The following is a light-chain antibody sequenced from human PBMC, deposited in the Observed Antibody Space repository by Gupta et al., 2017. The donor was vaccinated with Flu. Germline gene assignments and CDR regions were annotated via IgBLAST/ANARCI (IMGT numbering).Light chain of an antibody. Sequence: SYVLTQSPSVSVAPGQTARITCGGNDIGSKNVHWYQQKPGQAPVVVVYDDSHRPSGIPERFSGSNSGNTATLTISRVEAGDEADYYCQVWDSISDHNYVFGTGTKVTVL. J-gene: IGLJ1*01. V-gene: IGLV3-21*02. CDR1: DIGSKN. CDR3: QVWDSISDHNYV. CDR2: DDS.